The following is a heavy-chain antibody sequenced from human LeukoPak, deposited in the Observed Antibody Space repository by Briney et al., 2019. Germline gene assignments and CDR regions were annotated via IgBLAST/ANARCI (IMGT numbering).Heavy chain of an antibody. V-gene: IGHV3-23*01. D-gene: IGHD3-22*01. Sequence: GGSLRLSCAVSGITLSNYGMSWVRQAPGKGLEWVAGISDSGGGTKYADSVKGRFTISRDNSKNTLFLQMTSLRPDDTAVYFCAKRGVVIRVILVGFHKEANYFESWGRGALVTVSS. CDR2: ISDSGGGT. CDR3: AKRGVVIRVILVGFHKEANYFES. CDR1: GITLSNYG. J-gene: IGHJ4*02.